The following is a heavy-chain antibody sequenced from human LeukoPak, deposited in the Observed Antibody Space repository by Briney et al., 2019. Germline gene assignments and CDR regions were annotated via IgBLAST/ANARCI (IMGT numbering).Heavy chain of an antibody. CDR3: ARGGVSLSATVTTYYYYGMDV. J-gene: IGHJ6*02. D-gene: IGHD4-11*01. CDR1: GYTFTGYY. CDR2: MNPNSGNT. V-gene: IGHV1-8*02. Sequence: ASVKVSCKASGYTFTGYYMHWVRQATGQGLEWMGWMNPNSGNTGYAQKFQGRVTMTRNTSISTAYMELSSPRSEDTAVYYCARGGVSLSATVTTYYYYGMDVWGQGTTVTVSS.